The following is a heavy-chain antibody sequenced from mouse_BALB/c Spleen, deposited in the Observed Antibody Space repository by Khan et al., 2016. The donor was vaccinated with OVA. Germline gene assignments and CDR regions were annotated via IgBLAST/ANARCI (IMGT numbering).Heavy chain of an antibody. CDR2: ISSGGSYT. V-gene: IGHV5-6*01. CDR3: TRLAYYYNSEGFAY. D-gene: IGHD1-1*01. J-gene: IGHJ3*01. CDR1: GFTFSTYG. Sequence: EVQLQESGGDLVKPGGSLKLSCAASGFTFSTYGMSWVRQTPDKRLEWVAAISSGGSYTYYPDSVKGRFTISRDNAKNTLYLQMSSLKSEDTAMYYWTRLAYYYNSEGFAYWGQGTLVTVSA.